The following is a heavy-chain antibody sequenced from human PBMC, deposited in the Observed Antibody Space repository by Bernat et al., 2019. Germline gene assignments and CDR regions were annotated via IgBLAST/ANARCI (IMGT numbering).Heavy chain of an antibody. J-gene: IGHJ4*01. CDR2: ISSHGDHK. Sequence: QVQLVESGGGVVQPGRSLRVSCAASGLMLRTFGMPWVRQAPGKGLQWVPLISSHGDHKDFGDSVKGRFNLSSDKSKNTLCLHLNSLRREDTPVDYIAKGGWYRRPIDYWGQGTLVAVSS. CDR3: AKGGWYRRPIDY. CDR1: GLMLRTFG. V-gene: IGHV3-30*18. D-gene: IGHD6-19*01.